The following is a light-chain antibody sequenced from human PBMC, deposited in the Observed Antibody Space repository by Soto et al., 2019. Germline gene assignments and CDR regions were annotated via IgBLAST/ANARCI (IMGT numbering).Light chain of an antibody. Sequence: EIVLTQSPGTLSLSPGERATLSCRASQSVSSSYLAWYQQKPGQAPRLLIYGESSRATGIPDRFSGSGSGTDFTLTISRLEPEDFAVYYCQQYGSSPPGTFGKGTKLEIK. CDR1: QSVSSSY. V-gene: IGKV3-20*01. CDR3: QQYGSSPPGT. J-gene: IGKJ2*01. CDR2: GES.